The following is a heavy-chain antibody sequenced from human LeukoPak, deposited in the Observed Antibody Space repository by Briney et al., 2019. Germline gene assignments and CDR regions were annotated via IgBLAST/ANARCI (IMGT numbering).Heavy chain of an antibody. CDR3: ARDPNYYDSSGYYYAGNDALDI. CDR2: INSDGSST. Sequence: QPGGSLRLSCAASGFTFSSYWMHWVRQAPGKGLVWVSRINSDGSSTSYADSVKGRFTISRDNAKNTLYLQMNSLRAEDTAVYYCARDPNYYDSSGYYYAGNDALDIWGQGTMVTVSS. J-gene: IGHJ3*02. D-gene: IGHD3-22*01. V-gene: IGHV3-74*01. CDR1: GFTFSSYW.